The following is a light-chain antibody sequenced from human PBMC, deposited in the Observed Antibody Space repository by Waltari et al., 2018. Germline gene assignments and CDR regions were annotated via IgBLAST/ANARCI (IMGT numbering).Light chain of an antibody. CDR3: SSYTTRATRV. V-gene: IGLV2-14*01. J-gene: IGLJ3*02. CDR1: SSDVGGYNS. Sequence: QSALTQPASVSGSPGQSITISSTGPSSDVGGYNSVSWYQQHPDKAPKLMIYEDTRRPSGVSNRFSGSKSGNTASLTISGLQAEDESDYYCSSYTTRATRVFGGGTKVTVL. CDR2: EDT.